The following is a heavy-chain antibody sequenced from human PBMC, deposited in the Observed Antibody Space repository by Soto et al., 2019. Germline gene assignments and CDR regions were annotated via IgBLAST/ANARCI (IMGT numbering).Heavy chain of an antibody. CDR3: ARGRKGLRHAFDI. V-gene: IGHV1-69*13. Sequence: SVKVSCKASGGTFSSYAISWVRQAPGQGLEWMGGIIPIFGTANYAQKFQGRVTITADESTSTAYMELSSLRSEDTAVYYCARGRKGLRHAFDIWGQGTMVTVSS. CDR1: GGTFSSYA. CDR2: IIPIFGTA. J-gene: IGHJ3*02. D-gene: IGHD5-12*01.